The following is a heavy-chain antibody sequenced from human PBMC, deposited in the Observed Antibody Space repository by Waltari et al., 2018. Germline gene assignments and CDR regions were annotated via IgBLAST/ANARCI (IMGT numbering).Heavy chain of an antibody. CDR1: GFTSSNAW. Sequence: EVQLVESGGGLVEPGGSLRLSCAASGFTSSNAWRTWVRQAPGKWLEWGGRIKSKTDGGKTDYAAPVKGRFTISRDDSKNTLYLQMNSLNTEDTAVYYCTIPLDGGVGQDAFDIWGQGTMVTVSS. CDR2: IKSKTDGGKT. V-gene: IGHV3-15*01. D-gene: IGHD2-8*02. CDR3: TIPLDGGVGQDAFDI. J-gene: IGHJ3*02.